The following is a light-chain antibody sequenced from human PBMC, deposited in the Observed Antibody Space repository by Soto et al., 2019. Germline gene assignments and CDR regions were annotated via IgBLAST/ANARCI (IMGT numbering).Light chain of an antibody. Sequence: QSALTQPASVSGSPGQSITISCTGTSIDVGAHNYVSWYQQHPDKAPKLILSDVNNRPSGVSSRFSGSKSGNTASLTISGLQAEDEADYFCLSFVTIGTSVFGSGTKLTVL. CDR3: LSFVTIGTSV. J-gene: IGLJ1*01. CDR1: SIDVGAHNY. CDR2: DVN. V-gene: IGLV2-14*03.